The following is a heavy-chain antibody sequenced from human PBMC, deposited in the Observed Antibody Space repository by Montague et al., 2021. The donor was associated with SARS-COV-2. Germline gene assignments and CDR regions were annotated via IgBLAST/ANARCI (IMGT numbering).Heavy chain of an antibody. D-gene: IGHD6-13*01. Sequence: SLRLSCAASGSTVSSNYMSWVRQAPGKGLEWVADIYSGGSKYYADAVKGGFTISRDNSKNTVYLQMNSLRAEDTAVYYCARDTQKQLNYYYGMDVWGQGTTVTVSS. CDR3: ARDTQKQLNYYYGMDV. V-gene: IGHV3-66*01. CDR1: GSTVSSNY. CDR2: IYSGGSK. J-gene: IGHJ6*02.